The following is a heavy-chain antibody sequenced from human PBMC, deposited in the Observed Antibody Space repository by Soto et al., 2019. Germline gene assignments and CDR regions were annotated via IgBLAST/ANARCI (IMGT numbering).Heavy chain of an antibody. CDR1: GGSFSGYY. J-gene: IGHJ6*03. D-gene: IGHD2-15*01. CDR3: ARVQNCSGGSCYYRARYYYYYMDV. V-gene: IGHV4-34*01. Sequence: SETLSLTCAVYGGSFSGYYWSWIRQPPGKGLEWIGEINHSGSTNYNPSLKSRVTISVDTSKNQFSLTLSSVTAADTAVYYCARVQNCSGGSCYYRARYYYYYMDVWGKGTTVTVSS. CDR2: INHSGST.